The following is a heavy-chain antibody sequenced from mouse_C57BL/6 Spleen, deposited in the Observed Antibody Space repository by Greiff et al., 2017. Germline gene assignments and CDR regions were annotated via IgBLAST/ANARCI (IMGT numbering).Heavy chain of an antibody. CDR1: GYTFTDYY. D-gene: IGHD2-5*01. CDR3: ARMAYSNYEGYYAMDY. V-gene: IGHV1-19*01. CDR2: INPYNGGT. Sequence: SGPVLVKPGASVKMSCKASGYTFTDYYMNWVKQSHGKSLEWIGVINPYNGGTSYNQKFKGKATLTVDKSSSTAYMELNSLTSEDSAVYYCARMAYSNYEGYYAMDYWGQGTSVTVSS. J-gene: IGHJ4*01.